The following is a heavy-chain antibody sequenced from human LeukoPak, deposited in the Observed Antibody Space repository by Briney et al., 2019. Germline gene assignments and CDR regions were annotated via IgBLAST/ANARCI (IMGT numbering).Heavy chain of an antibody. V-gene: IGHV3-48*02. J-gene: IGHJ3*02. CDR3: ARAAPYYYDSSGYSAFDS. CDR2: ISSTSSTI. Sequence: GGSLRLSCVASGFTFSSYWMHWVRQAPGKGLEWVSYISSTSSTIYYADSVKGRFTISRDNAKNSLYLQMNSLRDEDTAVYYCARAAPYYYDSSGYSAFDSWGQGTMVTVSA. D-gene: IGHD3-22*01. CDR1: GFTFSSYW.